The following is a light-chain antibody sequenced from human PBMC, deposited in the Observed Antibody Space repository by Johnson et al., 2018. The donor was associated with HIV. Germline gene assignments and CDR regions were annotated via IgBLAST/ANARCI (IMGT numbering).Light chain of an antibody. Sequence: QSVLTQPPSVSAAPGQKVTISCSGSSSNIGNNYVSWYQQLPGTAPKLLIYENNKRPSGIPDRFSGSKSGTSATLGITGLQTGDEADYYCGTWDSSLSGLYVFGTVTKVTVL. V-gene: IGLV1-51*02. CDR1: SSNIGNNY. CDR2: ENN. J-gene: IGLJ1*01. CDR3: GTWDSSLSGLYV.